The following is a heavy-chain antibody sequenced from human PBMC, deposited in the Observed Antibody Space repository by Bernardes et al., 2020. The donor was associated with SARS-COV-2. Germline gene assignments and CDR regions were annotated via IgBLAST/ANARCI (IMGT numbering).Heavy chain of an antibody. CDR3: ARDVFLGSSWDQSYYGMDV. J-gene: IGHJ6*02. CDR2: VYFTGNT. Sequence: SETLSLTYTVSGGPIGSHYWSWIRQSPGKGLEWIGNVYFTGNTNHNPSLRSRAIIGIDTSKSQFSLRLNSVTAADAAVYYCARDVFLGSSWDQSYYGMDVWGQGTTVTVSS. D-gene: IGHD6-13*01. CDR1: GGPIGSHY. V-gene: IGHV4-59*11.